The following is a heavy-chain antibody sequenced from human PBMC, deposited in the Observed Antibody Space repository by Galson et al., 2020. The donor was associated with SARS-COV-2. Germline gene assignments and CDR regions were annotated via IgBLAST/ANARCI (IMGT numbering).Heavy chain of an antibody. CDR1: GYSVSTTNY. CDR3: ARQGVNMIVLVTVPGWYFDL. V-gene: IGHV4-38-2*02. D-gene: IGHD3-22*01. CDR2: VYPSGTT. J-gene: IGHJ2*01. Sequence: SETLSLTCTVSGYSVSTTNYWGWVRQPPGRGLEWLGSVYPSGTTYYNPSLQSRVTISVDTSKNQCSLRLDSVTAADTALYYCARQGVNMIVLVTVPGWYFDLWGRGTLGTVSS.